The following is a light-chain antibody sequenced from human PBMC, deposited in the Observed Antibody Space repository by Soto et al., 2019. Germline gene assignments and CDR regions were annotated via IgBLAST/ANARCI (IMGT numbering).Light chain of an antibody. J-gene: IGLJ2*01. CDR1: SSDVGGYNF. Sequence: QAVVTQPASVSGSPGQSITICCTGISSDVGGYNFVSWYQLPPGKAPKLMIYEVSNRPSGVSNRFSGSKSDNTASLTISGLQTEDEADYYCCSYTSSTTPLFGGGTKVTVL. V-gene: IGLV2-14*01. CDR2: EVS. CDR3: CSYTSSTTPL.